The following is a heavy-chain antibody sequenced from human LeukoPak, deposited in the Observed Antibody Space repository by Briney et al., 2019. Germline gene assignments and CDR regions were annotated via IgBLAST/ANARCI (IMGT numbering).Heavy chain of an antibody. J-gene: IGHJ4*02. V-gene: IGHV4-59*01. D-gene: IGHD4-17*01. CDR3: AREGRQDYVYFDC. Sequence: SETLSLTCTVSGDPISSYYWSWIRQPPGKGLEWMGYINYSGNTNYNPSLKSRVTISVDTSKNQFSLRLTSVTAADTAVYYCAREGRQDYVYFDCWGQGTLVTVSS. CDR1: GDPISSYY. CDR2: INYSGNT.